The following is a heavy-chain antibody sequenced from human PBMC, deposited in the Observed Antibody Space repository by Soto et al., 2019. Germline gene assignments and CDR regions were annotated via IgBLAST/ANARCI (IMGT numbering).Heavy chain of an antibody. J-gene: IGHJ6*02. CDR3: ARVGCSSTSCPYYYYYYGMDV. CDR2: IYYSGST. V-gene: IGHV4-30-4*01. D-gene: IGHD2-2*01. Sequence: KPSETLSLTCTVSGGSISSGDYYWSWIRQPPGKGLEWIGYIYYSGSTYYNPSLKSRVTISVDTSKNQFSLKLSSVTAADTAVYYCARVGCSSTSCPYYYYYYGMDVWGQGTTVTVSS. CDR1: GGSISSGDYY.